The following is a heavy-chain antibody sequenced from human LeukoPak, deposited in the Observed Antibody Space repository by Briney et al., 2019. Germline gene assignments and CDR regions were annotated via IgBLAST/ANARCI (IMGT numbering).Heavy chain of an antibody. V-gene: IGHV5-51*01. Sequence: GETLKISCQGSGYSLTSYWIVWVRQMPGKGLEWMGIIQPGDSNTRYSPSFQGQVTISADKTIRTAYLQWSTLKASDTATYYCARTTYYFSSGSLDGFDIWGQGTMVTVSS. CDR2: IQPGDSNT. J-gene: IGHJ3*02. CDR1: GYSLTSYW. D-gene: IGHD3-10*01. CDR3: ARTTYYFSSGSLDGFDI.